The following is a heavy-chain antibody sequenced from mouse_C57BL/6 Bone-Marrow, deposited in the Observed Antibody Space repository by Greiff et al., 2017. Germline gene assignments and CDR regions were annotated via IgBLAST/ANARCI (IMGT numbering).Heavy chain of an antibody. V-gene: IGHV1-59*01. D-gene: IGHD2-5*01. Sequence: QVQLQQPGAELVRPGTSVKLSCKASGYTFTSYWMHWVKQRPGQGLEWIGVIDPSDSYTNYNQKFKGKATLTVDTSSSTAYMQLSSLTSEDSAVYYCARPTIVTFDVWGTGTTGTVSS. CDR1: GYTFTSYW. J-gene: IGHJ1*03. CDR3: ARPTIVTFDV. CDR2: IDPSDSYT.